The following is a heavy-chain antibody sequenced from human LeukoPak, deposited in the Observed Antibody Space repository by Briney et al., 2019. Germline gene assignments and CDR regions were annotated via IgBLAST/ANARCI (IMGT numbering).Heavy chain of an antibody. D-gene: IGHD6-6*01. Sequence: ASVKVSCKASGGTFSSYAISWVRQAPGQGLEWMGGIIPIFGTANYAQKFQGRVTITADESTSTAYMELSSLRSEDTAVYYCARDDPEIAARPPFDLWYWGQGTLVTVSS. CDR2: IIPIFGTA. J-gene: IGHJ4*02. CDR3: ARDDPEIAARPPFDLWY. CDR1: GGTFSSYA. V-gene: IGHV1-69*13.